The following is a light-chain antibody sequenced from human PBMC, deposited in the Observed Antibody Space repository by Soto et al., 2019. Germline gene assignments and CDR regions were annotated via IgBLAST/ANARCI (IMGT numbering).Light chain of an antibody. CDR2: AAS. CDR1: QSVSSTY. V-gene: IGKV3-20*01. J-gene: IGKJ2*01. Sequence: EIVLTQSPGTLSLSPGERATLSSRASQSVSSTYLAWYQQKPGQPPRLLIYAASSRATGIPDRFSGTGSGTDLTLTISRLEPEDFAVYYCQQYDNSLYTFGPGTKLEIK. CDR3: QQYDNSLYT.